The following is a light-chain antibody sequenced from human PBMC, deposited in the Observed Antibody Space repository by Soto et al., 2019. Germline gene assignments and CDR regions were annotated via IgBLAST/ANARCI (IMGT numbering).Light chain of an antibody. CDR2: DAS. J-gene: IGKJ1*01. CDR3: QEYNSWRGEWT. V-gene: IGKV1-5*01. Sequence: DIQMTQSPSSVSASVGDRVTITCRASQGISSWLAWYQQKAGKAPKLLIYDASTLESGVPSRFSGSGSRTEFTLTISSLQPDDFATYYCQEYNSWRGEWTFGQGTKVDIK. CDR1: QGISSW.